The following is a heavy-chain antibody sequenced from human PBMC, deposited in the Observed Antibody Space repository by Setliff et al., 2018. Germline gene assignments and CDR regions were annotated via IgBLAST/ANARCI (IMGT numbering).Heavy chain of an antibody. V-gene: IGHV3-7*01. D-gene: IGHD3-9*01. J-gene: IGHJ4*02. Sequence: GSLRLSCAASGFTFSSYWMSWVRQAPGEGLEWVANIKQGGSEKYYVDSVKGRFTISRDNAKNSLYLQMNSLRAEDTAVYYCARDRLRYFDWLLCTAIDYWGQGTLVTVSS. CDR1: GFTFSSYW. CDR3: ARDRLRYFDWLLCTAIDY. CDR2: IKQGGSEK.